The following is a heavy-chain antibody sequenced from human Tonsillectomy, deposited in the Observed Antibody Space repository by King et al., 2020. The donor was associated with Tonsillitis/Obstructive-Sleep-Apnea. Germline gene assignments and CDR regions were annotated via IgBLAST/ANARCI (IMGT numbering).Heavy chain of an antibody. J-gene: IGHJ4*02. CDR2: IKSKTDGGTT. CDR3: TTGHTARSGGYSY. Sequence: VQLVESGGGLVKPGGSLRLSCAASGFTFSNAWMSWVRQAPGKGLEWFVRIKSKTDGGTTDYAAPVKGRFTISRDDSKSTLYLQMNSLKTEDTAVYYCTTGHTARSGGYSYWGQGTLVTVSS. V-gene: IGHV3-15*01. CDR1: GFTFSNAW. D-gene: IGHD1-26*01.